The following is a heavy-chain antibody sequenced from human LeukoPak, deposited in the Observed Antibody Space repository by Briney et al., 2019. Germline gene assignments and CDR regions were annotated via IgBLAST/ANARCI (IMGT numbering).Heavy chain of an antibody. CDR2: INPNSGGT. CDR1: GYTFTGYY. V-gene: IGHV1-2*02. D-gene: IGHD2-2*02. CDR3: ARVNCSSTSCYTGAFGTNWFDP. J-gene: IGHJ5*02. Sequence: ASVNVSCKASGYTFTGYYMHWVRQAPGQGLEWMGWINPNSGGTNYAQKFQGRVTMTRDTSISTAYMELSRLRSDDTAVYYCARVNCSSTSCYTGAFGTNWFDPWGQGTLVTVSS.